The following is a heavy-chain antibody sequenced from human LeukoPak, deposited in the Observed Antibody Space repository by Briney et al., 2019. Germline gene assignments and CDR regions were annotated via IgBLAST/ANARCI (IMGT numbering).Heavy chain of an antibody. D-gene: IGHD2-2*02. CDR1: GFTFSSYG. V-gene: IGHV3-15*01. J-gene: IGHJ3*02. CDR2: IKSKTDGGTT. Sequence: PGGSLRLSCAASGFTFSSYGMHWVRQAPGKGLEWVGRIKSKTDGGTTDYAAPVKGRFTISRDDSKNTLYLQMNSLKTEDTAVYYCTTDGGIVVVPAAIGDAFDIWGQGTMVTVSS. CDR3: TTDGGIVVVPAAIGDAFDI.